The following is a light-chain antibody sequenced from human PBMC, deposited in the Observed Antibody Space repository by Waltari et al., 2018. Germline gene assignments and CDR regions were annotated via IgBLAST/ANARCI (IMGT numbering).Light chain of an antibody. J-gene: IGLJ3*02. CDR3: SSYTGSSLV. CDR2: EVS. Sequence: QSALTQPASVSGSPGQSITISCTGTSSDIGGFNYVSWYQHHPGKAPQLMIYEVSYRPSGISNRFSGSKSGNTASLTIAGLRSEDEADYYCSSYTGSSLVFGGGTKLTVL. V-gene: IGLV2-14*01. CDR1: SSDIGGFNY.